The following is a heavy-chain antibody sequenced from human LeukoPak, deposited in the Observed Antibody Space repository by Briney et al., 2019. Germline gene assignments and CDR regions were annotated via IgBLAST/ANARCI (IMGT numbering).Heavy chain of an antibody. D-gene: IGHD3-22*01. CDR3: ARGPSPYYDSSGYEYFQY. CDR1: GGSFSGYY. J-gene: IGHJ1*01. Sequence: PSETLSLTCAVYGGSFSGYYWSWIRQPPGKGLEWIGEINHSGSTNYNPSLKSRVTISVDTSKNQSSLKLSSVTAADTAVYYCARGPSPYYDSSGYEYFQYWGQGTLVTVSS. CDR2: INHSGST. V-gene: IGHV4-34*01.